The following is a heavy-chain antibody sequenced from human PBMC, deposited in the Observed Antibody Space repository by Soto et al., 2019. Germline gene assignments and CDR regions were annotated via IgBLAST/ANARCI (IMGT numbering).Heavy chain of an antibody. CDR2: INPNSGGT. V-gene: IGHV1-2*02. CDR1: GYTFTGYY. D-gene: IGHD3-22*01. Sequence: ASVKVSCKASGYTFTGYYMHWVRQAPGQGLEWMGWINPNSGGTNYAQKFQGRVTMTRDTSISTAYMELSRLRSDDTAVYYCASDFRIVVVSFGMDVWGQGTTVTVSS. CDR3: ASDFRIVVVSFGMDV. J-gene: IGHJ6*02.